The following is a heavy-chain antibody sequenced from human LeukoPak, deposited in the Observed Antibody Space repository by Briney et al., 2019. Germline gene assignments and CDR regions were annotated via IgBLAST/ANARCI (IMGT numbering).Heavy chain of an antibody. Sequence: PSETLSLTCTVSGGSISSSSYYWGWIRQPPGKGLEWIGSIYYSGSTYYNPSLKSRVTISVDTSKNQFSLKLSSVTAADTAVYYCARGSGYLLAYYYYYMDVWGKGTTVTVSS. CDR3: ARGSGYLLAYYYYYMDV. CDR2: IYYSGST. CDR1: GGSISSSSYY. D-gene: IGHD3-3*01. J-gene: IGHJ6*03. V-gene: IGHV4-39*01.